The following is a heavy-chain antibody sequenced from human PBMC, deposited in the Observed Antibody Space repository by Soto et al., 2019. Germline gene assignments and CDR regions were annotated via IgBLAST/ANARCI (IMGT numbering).Heavy chain of an antibody. Sequence: QVQLVQSGAEVKKPGSSVKVSCKASGGTFSSYTISWVRQAPGQGFEWMGRIIPILGIANYAQKFQGRVTITADQSTSTAYMELSSLRSEDTAVYYCARAMPTPRYYFDYWGQGTLVTVSS. V-gene: IGHV1-69*02. J-gene: IGHJ4*02. CDR3: ARAMPTPRYYFDY. D-gene: IGHD2-2*01. CDR2: IIPILGIA. CDR1: GGTFSSYT.